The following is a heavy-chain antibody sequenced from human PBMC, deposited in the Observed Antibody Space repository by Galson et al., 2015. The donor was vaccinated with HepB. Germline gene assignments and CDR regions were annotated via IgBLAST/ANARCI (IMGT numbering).Heavy chain of an antibody. D-gene: IGHD6-19*01. CDR3: ARDLWGVAGTAGFYY. CDR2: IKEDGSEK. Sequence: SLRLSCAVSGITFRSYWMSWVRQAPGRGLEWVANIKEDGSEKYYVDSVKGRFTISRDNAKNSLYLEMNGLRAEGTAVYFCARDLWGVAGTAGFYYWGQGTLVPLS. J-gene: IGHJ4*01. CDR1: GITFRSYW. V-gene: IGHV3-7*01.